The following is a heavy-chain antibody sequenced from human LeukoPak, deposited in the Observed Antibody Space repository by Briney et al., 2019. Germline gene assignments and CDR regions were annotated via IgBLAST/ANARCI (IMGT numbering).Heavy chain of an antibody. D-gene: IGHD3-22*01. J-gene: IGHJ5*02. CDR2: ISAYNGNT. V-gene: IGHV1-18*01. CDR1: GYTFTSFG. CDR3: ARGTYYYDSSGSSWFDP. Sequence: ASVKVSCKASGYTFTSFGISWVRQAPGQGLEWMGWISAYNGNTNYAQKLQGRVTMTTDTSTSTAYMELSSLRSEDTAVYYCARGTYYYDSSGSSWFDPWGQGTLVTVSS.